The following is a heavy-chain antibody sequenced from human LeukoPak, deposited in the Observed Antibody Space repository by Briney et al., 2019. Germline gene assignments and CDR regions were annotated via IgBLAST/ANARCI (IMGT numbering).Heavy chain of an antibody. D-gene: IGHD1-26*01. CDR1: GFTFSSYS. Sequence: NPGGSLRLSCAASGFTFSSYSMNWVRQAPGKGLEWVSSISSSSSYIYYADSVKGRFTISRDNAKNSLYLQMNSLRVEDTAVYYCARDLGATIFDFDYWGQGTLVTVSS. CDR3: ARDLGATIFDFDY. J-gene: IGHJ4*02. CDR2: ISSSSSYI. V-gene: IGHV3-21*01.